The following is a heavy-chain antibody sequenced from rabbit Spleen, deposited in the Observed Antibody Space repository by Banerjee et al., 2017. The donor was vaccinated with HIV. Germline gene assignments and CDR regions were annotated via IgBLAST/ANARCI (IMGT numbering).Heavy chain of an antibody. J-gene: IGHJ6*01. Sequence: QSLEESGGDLVKPGTSLTLTCTASGFSFSSSDYICWVRQAPGKGLEWIACIDSGSSGFTYFATWAIGRFTCSKTSSTTVTLQMTRLTAADTATYFCARDTSSSFSSYGMDLWGPGTLVTVS. D-gene: IGHD1-1*01. CDR2: IDSGSSGFT. CDR1: GFSFSSSDY. V-gene: IGHV1S40*01. CDR3: ARDTSSSFSSYGMDL.